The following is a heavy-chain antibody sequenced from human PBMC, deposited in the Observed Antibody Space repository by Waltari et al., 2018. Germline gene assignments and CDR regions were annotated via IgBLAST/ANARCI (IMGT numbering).Heavy chain of an antibody. J-gene: IGHJ6*02. D-gene: IGHD3-3*01. Sequence: EVQLLESGGGLVQPGGSLRLSCAASGFPFSSYAMSLVRPAPGQGLEWVSAISGSGGSTYYADSVKGRFTSSRDNSKNKLNLQMNSLRAEDTAVDYCAKDPGADFWSGYYYGMDVWGQGTTVTVSS. CDR3: AKDPGADFWSGYYYGMDV. V-gene: IGHV3-23*01. CDR2: ISGSGGST. CDR1: GFPFSSYA.